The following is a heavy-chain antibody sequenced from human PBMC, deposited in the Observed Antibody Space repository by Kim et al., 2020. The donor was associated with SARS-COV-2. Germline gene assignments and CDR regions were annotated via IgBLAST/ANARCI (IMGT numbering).Heavy chain of an antibody. D-gene: IGHD1-1*01. CDR3: ASGLTILDS. CDR1: GAAVNGGSHY. Sequence: SETLSLTCTVSGAAVNGGSHYWTWIRQPPGKGLEWMGYVFYNGGTIYSPSLRGRVTISLDTSGNQFSLKLDSVTNADTAVYFCASGLTILDSWGQGILVTVSS. J-gene: IGHJ4*02. V-gene: IGHV4-61*01. CDR2: VFYNGGT.